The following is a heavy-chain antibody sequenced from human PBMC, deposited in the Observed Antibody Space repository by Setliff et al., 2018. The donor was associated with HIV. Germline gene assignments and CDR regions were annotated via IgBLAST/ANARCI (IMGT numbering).Heavy chain of an antibody. Sequence: PSETLSLTCTVSGGSITSGSYYWSWIRQPAGKGLECIGHIYTSGNTNYNPSLKSRVTISIDTSKNHFSLKLSSVTAADTAVYYCVRVRRDDFWTGPFVYWGQGTLVTV. CDR3: VRVRRDDFWTGPFVY. CDR1: GGSITSGSYY. CDR2: IYTSGNT. D-gene: IGHD3-3*01. J-gene: IGHJ4*02. V-gene: IGHV4-61*09.